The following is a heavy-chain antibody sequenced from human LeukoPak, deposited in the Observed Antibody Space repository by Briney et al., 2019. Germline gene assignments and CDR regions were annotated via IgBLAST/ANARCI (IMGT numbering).Heavy chain of an antibody. V-gene: IGHV1-69*06. Sequence: GASVKVSCKASGYIFTGYDINWVRQAPGQGLEWMGGIIPIFGTANYAQKFQGRVTITADKSTSTAYMELSSLRSEDTAVYYCASNVLLWFGELCYWGQGTLVTVSS. J-gene: IGHJ4*02. CDR2: IIPIFGTA. CDR1: GYIFTGYD. CDR3: ASNVLLWFGELCY. D-gene: IGHD3-10*01.